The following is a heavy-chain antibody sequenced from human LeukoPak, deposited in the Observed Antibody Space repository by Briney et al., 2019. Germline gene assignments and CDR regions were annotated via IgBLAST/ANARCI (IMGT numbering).Heavy chain of an antibody. CDR3: TRLGDYRDTGDWFDP. CDR1: GFTFGGYA. J-gene: IGHJ5*02. D-gene: IGHD4-17*01. V-gene: IGHV3-49*04. Sequence: SGGSLRLSCTASGFTFGGYAMSWVRQASGKGLEWVGFIRSKRYGGAAEYAASVKGRFTISRDDSNSIAYLQMNSRKTEDTAVYYCTRLGDYRDTGDWFDPWGQGTLVTVSS. CDR2: IRSKRYGGAA.